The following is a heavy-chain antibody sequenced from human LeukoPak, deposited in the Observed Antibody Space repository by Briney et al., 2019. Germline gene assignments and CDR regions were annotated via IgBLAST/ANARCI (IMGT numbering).Heavy chain of an antibody. CDR2: IYTSGST. Sequence: SETLSLTCTVSGGSISSYYWSWIRQPAGKGLEWIGRIYTSGSTNYNPSLKSRVTMSVDTSKNQFSLKLSSVTAADTAVYYCARYGRQLVYANWFDPWGQGTLVTVSS. D-gene: IGHD6-13*01. CDR3: ARYGRQLVYANWFDP. CDR1: GGSISSYY. V-gene: IGHV4-4*07. J-gene: IGHJ5*02.